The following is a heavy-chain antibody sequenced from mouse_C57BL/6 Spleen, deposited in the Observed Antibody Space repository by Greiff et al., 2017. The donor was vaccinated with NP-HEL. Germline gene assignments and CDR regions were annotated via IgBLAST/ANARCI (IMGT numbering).Heavy chain of an antibody. CDR1: GYSITSDY. Sequence: EVQVVESGPGLAKPSQTLSLTCSVTGYSITSDYWNWIRKFPGNKLEYMGYISYSGSTYYNPSLKSRISITRDTSKNQYYLQLNSVTTEETATYDCARYTGSSYWYFDVWGTGTTVTVSS. D-gene: IGHD1-1*01. CDR2: ISYSGST. V-gene: IGHV3-8*01. CDR3: ARYTGSSYWYFDV. J-gene: IGHJ1*03.